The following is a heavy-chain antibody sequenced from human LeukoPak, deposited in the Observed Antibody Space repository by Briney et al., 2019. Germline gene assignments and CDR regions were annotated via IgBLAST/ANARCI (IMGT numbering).Heavy chain of an antibody. Sequence: TGGSLRLSCAASGFTFSSYGMHWVRQAPGKGLEWVAFIRYDGSNKYYADSVKGRFTIYRDNSKNTLYLQMNSLRAEDTAVYYCAKDREIYYYYYMDVWGKGTTVTVSS. CDR2: IRYDGSNK. D-gene: IGHD3-10*01. V-gene: IGHV3-30*02. CDR1: GFTFSSYG. CDR3: AKDREIYYYYYMDV. J-gene: IGHJ6*03.